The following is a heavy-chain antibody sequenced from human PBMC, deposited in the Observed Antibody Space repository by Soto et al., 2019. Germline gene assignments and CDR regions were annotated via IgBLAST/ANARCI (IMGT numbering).Heavy chain of an antibody. CDR3: TVLVTGTLRF. V-gene: IGHV3-15*01. J-gene: IGHJ1*01. Sequence: EVQLVESGGGLVQPGGSLRLSCAASGFTFSTAWMSWVRQAPGKGLEWVGRIKSKTDGETSDYAAPVKGRFSISRDDSKNMLVLQMNSLKTDDTAVYYCTVLVTGTLRFWGQGSLVTVTS. CDR1: GFTFSTAW. D-gene: IGHD1-7*01. CDR2: IKSKTDGETS.